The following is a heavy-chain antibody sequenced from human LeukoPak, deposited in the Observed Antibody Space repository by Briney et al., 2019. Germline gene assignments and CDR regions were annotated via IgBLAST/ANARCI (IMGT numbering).Heavy chain of an antibody. Sequence: GGSLRLSCSASGFTFSSYTMHWVRQAPGKGLEYVSAIGGSGGTTFYADSVKGRFTISRDNSNNTLYLQMSILRTEDTAVYYCVNGGIKFGVDVWGQGTTVTVSS. J-gene: IGHJ6*02. V-gene: IGHV3-64D*06. D-gene: IGHD3-16*01. CDR1: GFTFSSYT. CDR3: VNGGIKFGVDV. CDR2: IGGSGGTT.